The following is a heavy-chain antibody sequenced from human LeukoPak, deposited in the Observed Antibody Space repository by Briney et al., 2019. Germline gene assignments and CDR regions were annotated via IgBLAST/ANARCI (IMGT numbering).Heavy chain of an antibody. CDR2: INPNSGGT. CDR1: GYTFTGYY. D-gene: IGHD5-12*01. V-gene: IGHV1-2*02. J-gene: IGHJ4*02. CDR3: ARARMGSAYDYFDY. Sequence: ASVKVSCKASGYTFTGYYIHWVRQAPGQGLEWVGWINPNSGGTNFAQKFQGRFTMTRDTSTTTAYMELSSLRSGDTAVYYCARARMGSAYDYFDYWGQGTLVTGSS.